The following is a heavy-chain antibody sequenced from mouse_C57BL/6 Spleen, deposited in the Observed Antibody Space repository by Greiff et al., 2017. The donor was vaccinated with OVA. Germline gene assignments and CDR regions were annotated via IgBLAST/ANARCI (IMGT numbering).Heavy chain of an antibody. V-gene: IGHV1-15*01. CDR1: GYTFTDYE. CDR2: IDPETGGT. D-gene: IGHD4-1*01. Sequence: VQLQESGAELVRPGASVTLSCKASGYTFTDYEMHWVKQTPVHGLEWIGAIDPETGGTAYNQKFKGKAILTADKSSSTAYMELRSLTSEDSAVYYCTSMNWPLEDWGQGTTLTVSS. J-gene: IGHJ2*01. CDR3: TSMNWPLED.